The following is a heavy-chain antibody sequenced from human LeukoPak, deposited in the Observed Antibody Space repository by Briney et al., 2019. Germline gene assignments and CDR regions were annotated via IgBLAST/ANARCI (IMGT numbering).Heavy chain of an antibody. Sequence: ASVTVSCKASGYTFTDYVIRWVRQAPGQGREWMGWISAYNGNTNYAQKLQGRVTMTTDTSTSTAYMELRSLRSDDTAVYYCARDDPITGTTSWGQGTLVTVSS. CDR2: ISAYNGNT. V-gene: IGHV1-18*01. D-gene: IGHD1-7*01. J-gene: IGHJ4*02. CDR3: ARDDPITGTTS. CDR1: GYTFTDYV.